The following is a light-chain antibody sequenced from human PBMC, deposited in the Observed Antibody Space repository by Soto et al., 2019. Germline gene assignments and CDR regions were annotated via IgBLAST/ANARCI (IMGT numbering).Light chain of an antibody. Sequence: QSVLTQPASVSGSPGQSITISCTGSSSDVGSYNLVSWYQQHPGKAPKLMIYEDSKRPSGVSNRFSGSKSGNTASLTISGLQAEDKADYYCCSYAGSTYVFGTGTKVTVL. CDR3: CSYAGSTYV. CDR2: EDS. CDR1: SSDVGSYNL. V-gene: IGLV2-23*01. J-gene: IGLJ1*01.